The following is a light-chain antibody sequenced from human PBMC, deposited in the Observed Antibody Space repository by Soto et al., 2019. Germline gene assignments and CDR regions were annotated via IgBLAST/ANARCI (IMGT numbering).Light chain of an antibody. CDR2: KAS. CDR3: QQYDSYPLT. CDR1: QSVSTW. V-gene: IGKV1-5*03. J-gene: IGKJ4*01. Sequence: IQMTQSPATLSASVGDRVTITCRASQSVSTWLAWYQQKPGKAPDLLIFKASRLQSGVPSRFSGSGSGTEFTLTISSLQPDDFAIYYCQQYDSYPLTFGGGTKVDIK.